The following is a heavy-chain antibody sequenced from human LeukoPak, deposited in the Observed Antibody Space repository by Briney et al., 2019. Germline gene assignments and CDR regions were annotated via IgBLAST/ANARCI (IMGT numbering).Heavy chain of an antibody. CDR2: TSEDGGKA. D-gene: IGHD3-16*01. CDR1: GFSFRRYS. V-gene: IGHV3-30*04. J-gene: IGHJ4*02. Sequence: PGRSLRLSCAASGFSFRRYSMHWVRQAPGKGLEWVAYTSEDGGKAIYADSVKGRVTISRDNSDNTLFLEMNGLRDDDTGVYYCTRDYAHGSYDCWGQGTLVTVSS. CDR3: TRDYAHGSYDC.